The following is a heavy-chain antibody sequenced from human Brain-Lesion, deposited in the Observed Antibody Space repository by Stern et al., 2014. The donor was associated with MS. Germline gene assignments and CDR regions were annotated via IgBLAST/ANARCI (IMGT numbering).Heavy chain of an antibody. CDR1: GGSISSSNW. D-gene: IGHD1-14*01. CDR2: IYHSGGT. Sequence: VQLVESGPGLVKPSGTLSLTCAVSGGSISSSNWWSWVRQSPGKGLEWIGVIYHSGGTKYSPSFESRVIISVDKSKNQFSLKLSYVTAADTAVYYCARELPDLNAFDIWGQGTMVTVSS. J-gene: IGHJ3*02. V-gene: IGHV4-4*02. CDR3: ARELPDLNAFDI.